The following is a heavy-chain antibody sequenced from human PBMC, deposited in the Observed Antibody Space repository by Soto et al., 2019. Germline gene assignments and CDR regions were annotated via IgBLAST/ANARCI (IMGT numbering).Heavy chain of an antibody. J-gene: IGHJ4*02. CDR2: INHSGST. D-gene: IGHD1-26*01. V-gene: IGHV4-34*01. CDR1: GGSFSGYY. CDR3: AKSGWAGPSDY. Sequence: SETLSLTCAVDGGSFSGYYWSWIRQPPGKGLEWIGEINHSGSTNYNPSLKSRVTISRDNSKNTLYLQMNSLRAEDTAVYYCAKSGWAGPSDYWGQGTLVTVSS.